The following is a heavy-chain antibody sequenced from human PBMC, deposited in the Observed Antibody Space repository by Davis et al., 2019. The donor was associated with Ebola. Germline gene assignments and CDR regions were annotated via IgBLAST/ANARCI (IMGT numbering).Heavy chain of an antibody. Sequence: GESLKISCAASGFTFSSYSMNWVRQAPGKGLEWVANIKQDGGEKYYADSVKGRFTISRDNSKNTLYLQMNSLRAEDTAVYYCARDTFGAVAGIFDYWGQGTLVTVSS. CDR3: ARDTFGAVAGIFDY. CDR1: GFTFSSYS. V-gene: IGHV3-7*01. D-gene: IGHD6-19*01. CDR2: IKQDGGEK. J-gene: IGHJ4*02.